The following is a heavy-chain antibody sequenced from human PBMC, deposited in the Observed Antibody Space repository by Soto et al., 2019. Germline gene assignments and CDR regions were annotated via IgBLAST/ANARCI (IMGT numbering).Heavy chain of an antibody. V-gene: IGHV1-69*12. CDR3: ARSGGLDRDFNY. J-gene: IGHJ4*02. Sequence: QVQLVQSGAEVKKPGSSVKVSCKASGGTFSSDSFSWLRQAPGQGLEWMGGIIPMFDTPIYAQKFQDRVTITADESPSTAYMQLSSLRSGDTAVYYCARSGGLDRDFNYWGQGSLVTVSS. D-gene: IGHD2-15*01. CDR2: IIPMFDTP. CDR1: GGTFSSDS.